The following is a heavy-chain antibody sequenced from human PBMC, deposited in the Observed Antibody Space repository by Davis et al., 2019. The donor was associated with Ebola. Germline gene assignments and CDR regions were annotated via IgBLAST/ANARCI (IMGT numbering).Heavy chain of an antibody. CDR2: ISYDGSNE. J-gene: IGHJ4*02. V-gene: IGHV3-30*03. CDR3: AGGPCYSCWEY. CDR1: GFTFSNYE. Sequence: GGSLRLSCAASGFTFSNYEMNWVRQAPGKGLEWVAVISYDGSNEWNSEAVKGRFTISRDNSKNTLYLQMNSLRAEDTAVYYCAGGPCYSCWEYWGQGTLVTVSS. D-gene: IGHD2-15*01.